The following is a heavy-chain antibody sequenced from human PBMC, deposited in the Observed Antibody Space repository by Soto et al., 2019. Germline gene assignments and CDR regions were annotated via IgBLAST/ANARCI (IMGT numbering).Heavy chain of an antibody. V-gene: IGHV1-69*12. CDR1: GGTFSSYA. Sequence: QVQLVQSGAEVKKPGSSVKVSCKASGGTFSSYAISWVRQAPGQGLEWMGGIIPIFGTADYAQKFQGRVTITADDTTSTAYVELSSLRSEDTAVYYCAKNPENYYYGMDVWGQGTTVTVSS. J-gene: IGHJ6*02. CDR3: AKNPENYYYGMDV. CDR2: IIPIFGTA.